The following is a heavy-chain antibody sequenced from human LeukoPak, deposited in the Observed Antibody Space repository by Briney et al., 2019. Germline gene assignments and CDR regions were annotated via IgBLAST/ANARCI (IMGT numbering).Heavy chain of an antibody. CDR3: ARDLASSSSDAFDI. J-gene: IGHJ3*02. CDR1: GGSISSYY. V-gene: IGHV4-59*01. D-gene: IGHD6-6*01. Sequence: PSETLSLTCTVSGGSISSYYWSWIRQPPGKGLEWIGYIYYSGSTNYNPSLKSRVTISVDTSKNQFSLKLSSVTAADTAVYYCARDLASSSSDAFDIWGQGTMVTVSS. CDR2: IYYSGST.